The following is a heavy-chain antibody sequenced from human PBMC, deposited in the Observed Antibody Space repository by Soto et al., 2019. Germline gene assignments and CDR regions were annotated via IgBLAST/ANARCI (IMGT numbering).Heavy chain of an antibody. D-gene: IGHD3-10*01. CDR1: GGTFSSYA. V-gene: IGHV1-69*01. Sequence: QVQLVQSGAEVKKPGSSVKVSCKASGGTFSSYAISWVRQAPGQGLEWMGGIIPIFGTANYAQKFQGRVTITADESTSTAYLELSSLRSEDTAVYYCARLSGSGSYWPSYYYGMDVWGQWTTVTVSS. CDR2: IIPIFGTA. CDR3: ARLSGSGSYWPSYYYGMDV. J-gene: IGHJ6*02.